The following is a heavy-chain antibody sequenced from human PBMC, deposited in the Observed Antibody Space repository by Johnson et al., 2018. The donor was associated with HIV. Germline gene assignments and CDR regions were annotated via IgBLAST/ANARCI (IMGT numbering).Heavy chain of an antibody. CDR3: ARACRDGYTCDAFDI. Sequence: QVQLVESGGGLVRPGGSLRLSCAASGFTFSEYYMSWVRQSPGKGLEWVSYISSSGNTIYYAASVKGRFTISRDNSKNTLYLQMNSLRAEDTAVYYCARACRDGYTCDAFDIWGQGTAVTVSS. D-gene: IGHD5-24*01. J-gene: IGHJ3*02. CDR1: GFTFSEYY. CDR2: ISSSGNTI. V-gene: IGHV3-11*04.